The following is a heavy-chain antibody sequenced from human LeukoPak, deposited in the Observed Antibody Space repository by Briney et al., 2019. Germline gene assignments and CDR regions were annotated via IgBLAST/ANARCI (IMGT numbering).Heavy chain of an antibody. CDR3: AKWGDYDVLTGYYVSDY. J-gene: IGHJ4*02. CDR1: GFTFSNYA. D-gene: IGHD3-9*01. V-gene: IGHV3-23*01. Sequence: GASVRLSCVASGFTFSNYAMSWVRQAPGKGLEWVSAITGSGGNTYYADSVKGRFTISRDNSKNTVLLQMNSLRAEDTAVYYCAKWGDYDVLTGYYVSDYWGQGTLVTVSS. CDR2: ITGSGGNT.